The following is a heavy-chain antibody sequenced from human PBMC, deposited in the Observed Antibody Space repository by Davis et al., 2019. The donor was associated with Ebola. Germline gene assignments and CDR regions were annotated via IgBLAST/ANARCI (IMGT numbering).Heavy chain of an antibody. CDR3: ARKSGVDY. Sequence: GGSLRLSCADSVITFSSYGMHWVRQAPGKGLEWVAVISYDGSNKYYADSVKGRFTISRDNSKNTLYLQMNSLRAEDTAVYYCARKSGVDYWGQGTLVTVSS. CDR2: ISYDGSNK. V-gene: IGHV3-30*03. J-gene: IGHJ4*02. D-gene: IGHD3-3*01. CDR1: VITFSSYG.